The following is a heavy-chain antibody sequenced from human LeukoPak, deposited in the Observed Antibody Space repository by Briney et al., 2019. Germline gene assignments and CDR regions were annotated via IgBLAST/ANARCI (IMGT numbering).Heavy chain of an antibody. CDR3: ARRRYYDGSGYLE. CDR1: GDSVSRSDSY. CDR2: VYYSGRT. J-gene: IGHJ1*01. V-gene: IGHV4-39*01. D-gene: IGHD3-22*01. Sequence: SETLSLTCSVSGDSVSRSDSYWDWIRQPPGKGLEWIGTVYYSGRTYYSPSLKSRVTMSVDPSNNQFSLNLRSVTAADTAVYYCARRRYYDGSGYLEWGQGTLLSVSS.